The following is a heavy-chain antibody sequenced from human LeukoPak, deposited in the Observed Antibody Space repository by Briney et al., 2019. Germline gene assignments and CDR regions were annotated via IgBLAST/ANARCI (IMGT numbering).Heavy chain of an antibody. CDR1: GGSISSGSYY. J-gene: IGHJ5*02. V-gene: IGHV4-61*02. D-gene: IGHD4-17*01. CDR3: ARERTTVTTGWFDP. CDR2: IYTSGST. Sequence: SQTLSLTCTVSGGSISSGSYYWSWIRQPAGKGLEWIGRIYTSGSTNYNPSLKSRVTISVATSKNQFSLKLSSVTAADTAVYYCARERTTVTTGWFDPWGQGTLVTVSS.